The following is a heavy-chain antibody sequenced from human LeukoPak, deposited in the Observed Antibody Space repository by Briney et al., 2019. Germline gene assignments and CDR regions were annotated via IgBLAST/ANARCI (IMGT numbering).Heavy chain of an antibody. CDR3: ARLRPQDAFDI. CDR2: IYPGDSDT. CDR1: GYSFTSYW. J-gene: IGHJ3*02. V-gene: IGHV5-51*01. Sequence: GQSLNISCKGSGYSFTSYWTGWVRQMPGKGLDWMGIIYPGDSDTRYSPSLQGQVTISADKSISTAYLQWNSLKASDTAMYYCARLRPQDAFDIWGQGTMVSVSS.